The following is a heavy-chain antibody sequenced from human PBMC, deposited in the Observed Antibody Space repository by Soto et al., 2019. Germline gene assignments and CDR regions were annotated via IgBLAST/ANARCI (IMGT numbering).Heavy chain of an antibody. CDR1: GYTFTSYG. J-gene: IGHJ6*02. CDR3: ARDYPTTEYYYYYYGMDV. V-gene: IGHV1-18*01. Sequence: VASVKVSCKASGYTFTSYGISWVRQAPGQGLEWMGWISAYNGNTNYAQKLQGRVTMTTDTSTSTAYMELRSLRSDDTAVYYCARDYPTTEYYYYYYGMDVWGQGTTVTVSS. D-gene: IGHD1-7*01. CDR2: ISAYNGNT.